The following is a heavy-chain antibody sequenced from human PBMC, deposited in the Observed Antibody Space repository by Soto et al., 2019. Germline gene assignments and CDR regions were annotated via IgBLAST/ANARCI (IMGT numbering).Heavy chain of an antibody. Sequence: PGGSLRLSCAASGFTFSNARMNWVRQAPGKGLEWVGRIKSKTDGGTTDSVKGRFTISRDNSKNTLYLQMNSLRAEDTAVYYCARLKITMVRGVITYYYGMDVWGQGTTVTVSS. J-gene: IGHJ6*02. CDR3: ARLKITMVRGVITYYYGMDV. CDR2: IKSKTDGGTT. CDR1: GFTFSNAR. D-gene: IGHD3-10*01. V-gene: IGHV3-15*07.